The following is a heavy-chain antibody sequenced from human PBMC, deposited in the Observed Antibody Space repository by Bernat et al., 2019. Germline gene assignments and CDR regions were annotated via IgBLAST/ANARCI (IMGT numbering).Heavy chain of an antibody. CDR3: ASLNNFWSGYLNYYYYGMDV. V-gene: IGHV4-39*01. D-gene: IGHD3-3*01. J-gene: IGHJ6*02. CDR2: IYYSGST. CDR1: GGSISSGDYY. Sequence: QVQLQESGPGLVKPSQTLSLTCTVSGGSISSGDYYWSWIRQPPGKGLEWIGSIYYSGSTYYNPSLKSRVTISVDTSKNQFSLKLSSVTAADTAVYYCASLNNFWSGYLNYYYYGMDVWGQGTTVTVSS.